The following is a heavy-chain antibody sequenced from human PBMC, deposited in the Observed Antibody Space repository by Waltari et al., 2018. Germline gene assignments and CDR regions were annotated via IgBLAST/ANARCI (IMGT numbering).Heavy chain of an antibody. V-gene: IGHV1-69*01. CDR1: GGTFIRYA. D-gene: IGHD6-19*01. CDR2: IIPIFGTA. CDR3: ARLHERKGLSVIAVAV. Sequence: QVQLVQSGAEVTKLGSSLKVSCTAVGGTFIRYAMRWVRQAPGQGLEWMGGIIPIFGTANYAQKFQGRVTITADESTSTAYMELSSLRSEDTAVYYCARLHERKGLSVIAVAVWGQGTLVTVSS. J-gene: IGHJ4*02.